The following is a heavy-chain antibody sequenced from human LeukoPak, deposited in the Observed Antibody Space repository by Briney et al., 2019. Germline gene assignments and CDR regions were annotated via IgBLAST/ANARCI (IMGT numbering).Heavy chain of an antibody. D-gene: IGHD2-21*01. CDR3: TRDQLQGGRAP. Sequence: QSGGSLRLSCAASGFTFSSNWMTWVRQAPGKGLEWVANIKQDGSEKDYVDSVKGRFTISRDNAKKSLYLQMNSLRAEDTAVYYCTRDQLQGGRAPWGQGTLVTVSS. V-gene: IGHV3-7*01. CDR1: GFTFSSNW. J-gene: IGHJ5*02. CDR2: IKQDGSEK.